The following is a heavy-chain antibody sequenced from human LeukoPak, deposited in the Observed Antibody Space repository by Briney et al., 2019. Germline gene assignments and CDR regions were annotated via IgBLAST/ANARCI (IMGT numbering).Heavy chain of an antibody. V-gene: IGHV6-1*01. CDR3: ARQSRKTLVRGVFIDSGVFDF. D-gene: IGHD3-10*01. Sequence: SQTLSLTCAISGDSVSSNSAAWNWIRQSPSRGLEWLGRTYYRSKWYNDYAVSVKSRITINPDTSKNQFSLKLTSVTAADTAVYYCARQSRKTLVRGVFIDSGVFDFWGQGILVTVSS. CDR1: GDSVSSNSAA. CDR2: TYYRSKWYN. J-gene: IGHJ4*02.